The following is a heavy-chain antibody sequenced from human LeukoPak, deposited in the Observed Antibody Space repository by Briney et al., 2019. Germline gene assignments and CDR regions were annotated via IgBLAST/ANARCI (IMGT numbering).Heavy chain of an antibody. J-gene: IGHJ4*02. CDR2: IYYSGST. V-gene: IGHV4-59*08. D-gene: IGHD5-18*01. CDR3: ARFRGRGTAMVMYFDY. CDR1: GVSISSYY. Sequence: SETLSLTCTVSGVSISSYYWSWIRQPPGKGLEWIGYIYYSGSTNYNPSLKSRVTISLDTSKNQFSLKLSSVTAADTAVYYCARFRGRGTAMVMYFDYWGQGTLVTVSS.